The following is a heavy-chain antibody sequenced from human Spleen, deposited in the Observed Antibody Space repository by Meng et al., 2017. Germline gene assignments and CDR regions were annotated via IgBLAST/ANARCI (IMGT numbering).Heavy chain of an antibody. J-gene: IGHJ6*02. V-gene: IGHV4-38-2*02. CDR1: GYAISSGYY. Sequence: GSLRLSCAVTGYAISSGYYWDWIRQPPGKGLEWIGSIYQSGSTHYNPSLESRVTISVDMSKNRFSLKLSSVTAADTAVYYCARDREIVEVPASVHDAQNNEYYYYYYGMDVWGQGTTVTVSS. CDR3: ARDREIVEVPASVHDAQNNEYYYYYYGMDV. CDR2: IYQSGST. D-gene: IGHD2-2*01.